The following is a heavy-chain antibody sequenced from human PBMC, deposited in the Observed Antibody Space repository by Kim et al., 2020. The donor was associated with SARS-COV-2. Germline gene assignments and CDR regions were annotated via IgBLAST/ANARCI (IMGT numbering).Heavy chain of an antibody. J-gene: IGHJ4*02. D-gene: IGHD3-3*01. Sequence: SETLSLTCSISGGSISSYYWSWIRQAPGKGLEWIGFRHYSGRSNSNPSLKSRVSISLDTAKNQVSLNLTSVTAADTAIYYCARGREESVLVFAHWGQGALVTVSA. V-gene: IGHV4-59*12. CDR3: ARGREESVLVFAH. CDR2: RHYSGRS. CDR1: GGSISSYY.